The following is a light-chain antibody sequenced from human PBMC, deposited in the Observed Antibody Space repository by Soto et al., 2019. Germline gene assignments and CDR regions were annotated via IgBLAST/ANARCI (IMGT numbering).Light chain of an antibody. J-gene: IGKJ1*01. CDR1: QSISSG. CDR2: KAS. V-gene: IGKV1-5*03. Sequence: IQMTQSSPTLSASVGERVRITSRASQSISSGLAWYQQKPGKDPKLRIYKASTLESGVPSTFGGSRSRTDFSLTIGSLQPDDFATYYYQQKGNLWTVGQGTKVDIK. CDR3: QQKGNLWT.